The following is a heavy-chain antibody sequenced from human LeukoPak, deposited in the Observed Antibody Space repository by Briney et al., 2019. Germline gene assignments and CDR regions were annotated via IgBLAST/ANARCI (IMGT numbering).Heavy chain of an antibody. CDR2: ISSSGSTI. V-gene: IGHV3-11*04. CDR1: GFTFSDYY. Sequence: GGSLRLSCAASGFTFSDYYMSWIRQAPGKGLEWVSYISSSGSTIYYVDSVKGRFTISRDNAKNSLYLQMNSLRAEDTAVYYCARDLPPEAGFGELSFDYWGQGTLVTVSS. CDR3: ARDLPPEAGFGELSFDY. J-gene: IGHJ4*02. D-gene: IGHD3-10*01.